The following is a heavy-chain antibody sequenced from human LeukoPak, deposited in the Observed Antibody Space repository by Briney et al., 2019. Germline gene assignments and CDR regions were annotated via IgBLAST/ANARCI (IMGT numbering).Heavy chain of an antibody. Sequence: GGSLRLSCAASGFTFSSYAMSWVRQAPGKGLEWVSGMSGSGGTTYYADSVKGRFAISRDNARNSLFLQMNSLRDEDTAVYYCARVGRGVYGMDVWGQGTTVTVSS. CDR2: MSGSGGTT. D-gene: IGHD3-10*01. CDR1: GFTFSSYA. CDR3: ARVGRGVYGMDV. V-gene: IGHV3-23*01. J-gene: IGHJ6*02.